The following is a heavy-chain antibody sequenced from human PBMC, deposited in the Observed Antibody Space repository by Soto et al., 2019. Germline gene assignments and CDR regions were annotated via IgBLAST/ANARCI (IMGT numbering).Heavy chain of an antibody. Sequence: SMRLSCAASGFTLSSYAMHWVRQAPGKGLEWVAVISYDGSNKYYADSVKGRFTSSRDNSKNTLYLQMNSLRAEDTPVYYCARAPGYYFDSWGQGTRVTVS. CDR2: ISYDGSNK. V-gene: IGHV3-30-3*01. CDR3: ARAPGYYFDS. D-gene: IGHD2-15*01. CDR1: GFTLSSYA. J-gene: IGHJ4*02.